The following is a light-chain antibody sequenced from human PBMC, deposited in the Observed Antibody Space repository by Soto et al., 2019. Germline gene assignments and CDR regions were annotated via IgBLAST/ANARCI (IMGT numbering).Light chain of an antibody. Sequence: EIVLTQSPGTLYLSPGERATLSCRASQSVSSSYLAWYQQKPGQAPRLLIYGASSRATGIPDRFSGSGSGTDFTLTISRLEPEDFAVYYCQQYGSSPVFGQGTRLEIK. CDR3: QQYGSSPV. J-gene: IGKJ5*01. CDR1: QSVSSSY. CDR2: GAS. V-gene: IGKV3-20*01.